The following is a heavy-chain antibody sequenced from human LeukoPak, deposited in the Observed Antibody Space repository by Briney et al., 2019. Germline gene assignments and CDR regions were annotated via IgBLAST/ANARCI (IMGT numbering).Heavy chain of an antibody. CDR3: ARDLSGITGYTYGRGIDY. Sequence: GGSLRLSCAASGFTVSSNYMSWVRQAPGKGLEWVAKIKKDGSEKYYVDSVKGRFTISRDNAKTSLFLQMNSLRAEDTAVYYCARDLSGITGYTYGRGIDYWGQGTLVAVSS. V-gene: IGHV3-7*01. J-gene: IGHJ4*02. CDR1: GFTVSSNY. D-gene: IGHD5-18*01. CDR2: IKKDGSEK.